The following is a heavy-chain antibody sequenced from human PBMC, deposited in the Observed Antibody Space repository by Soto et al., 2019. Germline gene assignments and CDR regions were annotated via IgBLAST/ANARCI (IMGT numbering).Heavy chain of an antibody. CDR1: GYTFTDYG. D-gene: IGHD2-15*01. CDR3: ARRFCSGGSCYPGLGSHYDMDV. J-gene: IGHJ6*03. Sequence: QVQFVQSGAEVKKPGASVKVSCKASGYTFTDYGIGWVRQAPGQGLEWMGWISAYNGNTNYAQKFRGRVTMTTDTFTNTAHMELRSLGSDDAAVYYCARRFCSGGSCYPGLGSHYDMDVWGKGTTVTVSS. V-gene: IGHV1-18*01. CDR2: ISAYNGNT.